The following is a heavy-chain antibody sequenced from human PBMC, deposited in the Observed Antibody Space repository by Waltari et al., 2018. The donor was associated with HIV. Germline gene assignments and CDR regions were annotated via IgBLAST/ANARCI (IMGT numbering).Heavy chain of an antibody. D-gene: IGHD6-6*01. J-gene: IGHJ4*02. V-gene: IGHV4-39*01. CDR2: IYYSGGT. CDR1: GGSISSSSYY. CDR3: ASPGGDSSSSRAIFDY. Sequence: QLQLQESGPGLVKPSETLSLTCTVSGGSISSSSYYWGWIRQPPGKGLEWIGSIYYSGGTYYNPSLKSRVTISVDTSKNQFSLKLSSVTAADTAVYYCASPGGDSSSSRAIFDYWGQGTLVTVSS.